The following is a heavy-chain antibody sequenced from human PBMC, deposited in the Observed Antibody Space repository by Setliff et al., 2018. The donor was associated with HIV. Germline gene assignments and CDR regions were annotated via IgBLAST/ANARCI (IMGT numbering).Heavy chain of an antibody. D-gene: IGHD2-21*02. CDR3: ARGRYLPYCNADCYGRLDI. Sequence: ASVKVSCKASGYTFNNYGISWVRQAPGQGLEWMGWISTYNGNTNYAQKFQGRVTITADESTSTAYMQLSSLISEDAAVYYCARGRYLPYCNADCYGRLDIWGRGTLVTVSS. J-gene: IGHJ2*01. CDR1: GYTFNNYG. V-gene: IGHV1-18*01. CDR2: ISTYNGNT.